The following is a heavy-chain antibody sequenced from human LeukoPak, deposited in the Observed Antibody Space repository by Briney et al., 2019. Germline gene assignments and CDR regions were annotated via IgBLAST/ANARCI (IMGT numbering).Heavy chain of an antibody. D-gene: IGHD5-12*01. CDR3: AINGGGDSGYGNFDY. Sequence: GRSLRLSCAASGFTFDDYAMHWVRQAPGKGLEWVSGISWNSDSIGYADSVKGRFTTSRDNAKNSLYLQMNSLRAEDTAFYYCAINGGGDSGYGNFDYWGQGTLVTVSS. CDR1: GFTFDDYA. CDR2: ISWNSDSI. V-gene: IGHV3-9*01. J-gene: IGHJ4*02.